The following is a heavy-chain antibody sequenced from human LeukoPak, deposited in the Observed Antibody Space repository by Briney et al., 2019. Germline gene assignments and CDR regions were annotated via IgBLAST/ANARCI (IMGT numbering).Heavy chain of an antibody. Sequence: GGSLRLSCAASGFTLSSNYMSWVRQAPGKGLEWVSVIYSGGSTSYADAVPCRFTISRDKSKNTLYLQMNSLRAEDTAVYYCARGGGAYCSGGSCSPRYYYGMDVWGQGTTVTVSS. CDR1: GFTLSSNY. V-gene: IGHV3-66*02. D-gene: IGHD2-15*01. CDR2: IYSGGST. J-gene: IGHJ6*02. CDR3: ARGGGAYCSGGSCSPRYYYGMDV.